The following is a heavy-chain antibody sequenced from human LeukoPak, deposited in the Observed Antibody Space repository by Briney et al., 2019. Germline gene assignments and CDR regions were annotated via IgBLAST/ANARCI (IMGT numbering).Heavy chain of an antibody. CDR3: ARDRAGGYEDY. CDR1: GFTFSSYW. J-gene: IGHJ4*02. CDR2: IKQDGSEK. Sequence: PGGSLRLSCAASGFTFSSYWMSWVRQAPGKGLEWVANIKQDGSEKYYVDSVKGRFTISRDNAKNSLYLQMNSLRAEGTAVYYCARDRAGGYEDYWGQGTLVTVSS. D-gene: IGHD3-16*01. V-gene: IGHV3-7*01.